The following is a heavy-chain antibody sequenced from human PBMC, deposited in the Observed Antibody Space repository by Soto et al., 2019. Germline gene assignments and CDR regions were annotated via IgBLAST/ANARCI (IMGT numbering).Heavy chain of an antibody. CDR3: AKHGLTAYMAYYFDL. CDR2: IYYSGST. Sequence: SETLSLPCTVSGGSISTPHYYWSCIRQPPGKGLEWIGYIYYSGSTYYNPSLKSRVTISEDTPKNQFSLNLTSVTAADTAVYYCAKHGLTAYMAYYFDLWGRETLVTVSS. CDR1: GGSISTPHYY. D-gene: IGHD3-16*01. J-gene: IGHJ4*02. V-gene: IGHV4-30-4*01.